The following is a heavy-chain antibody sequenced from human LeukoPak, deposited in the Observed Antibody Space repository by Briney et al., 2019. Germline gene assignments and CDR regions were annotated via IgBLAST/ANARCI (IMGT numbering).Heavy chain of an antibody. Sequence: GGSLRLSCAASGSTFSSYWMHWVRHPPGKGRVWISRINFGGASTSYADTVQGRFTMSRDNAKNTLYMQMNSLRAEDTAAFYCGRERPRGYSGFVIDYWGQGTPITVSS. CDR2: INFGGAST. D-gene: IGHD5-12*01. V-gene: IGHV3-74*01. CDR1: GSTFSSYW. J-gene: IGHJ4*02. CDR3: GRERPRGYSGFVIDY.